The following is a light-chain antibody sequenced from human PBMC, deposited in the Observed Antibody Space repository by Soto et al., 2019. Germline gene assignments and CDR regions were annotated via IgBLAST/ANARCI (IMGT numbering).Light chain of an antibody. CDR1: LGLSNY. CDR3: QKYSSDPLT. J-gene: IGKJ1*01. CDR2: AAS. Sequence: DNQMTQSPSSLSASVGDRVTITCRASLGLSNYLAWYQQKPGKVPKLLIYAASTLQSGVPSRFSGSGSGTDFTLTISSLQPEDVATYYCQKYSSDPLTFGQGTKVEIK. V-gene: IGKV1-27*01.